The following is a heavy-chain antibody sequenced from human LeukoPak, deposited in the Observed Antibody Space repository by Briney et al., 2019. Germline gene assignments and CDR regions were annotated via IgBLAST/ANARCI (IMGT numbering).Heavy chain of an antibody. CDR2: MNPNSGNT. CDR3: ARFGASGSSWTPYYFDY. CDR1: GYTFTNFD. D-gene: IGHD6-13*01. Sequence: ASVKVSCKTSGYTFTNFDINWVRQATGQGLEWMGWMNPNSGNTGYAQKFQGRVSMTRNTSISTAYMELSSLRSEDTAVYYCARFGASGSSWTPYYFDYWGQGTLVTVYS. V-gene: IGHV1-8*01. J-gene: IGHJ4*02.